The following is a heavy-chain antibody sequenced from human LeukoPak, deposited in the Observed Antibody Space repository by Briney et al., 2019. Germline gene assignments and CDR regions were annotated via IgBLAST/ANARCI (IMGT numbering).Heavy chain of an antibody. CDR3: ARDSSDFRNLIPH. Sequence: ASVKVSCKASGGTFGSYAISWVRQAPGQGLEWMGGIIPIFGTAKYAQKFQGRVTITADESTSTAYMELSSLRSEDTAVYYCARDSSDFRNLIPHWGQGTLVTVSS. J-gene: IGHJ1*01. CDR2: IIPIFGTA. V-gene: IGHV1-69*13. CDR1: GGTFGSYA. D-gene: IGHD2-21*01.